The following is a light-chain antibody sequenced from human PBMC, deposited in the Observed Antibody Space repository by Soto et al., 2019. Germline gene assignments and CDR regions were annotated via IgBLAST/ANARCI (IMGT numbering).Light chain of an antibody. Sequence: QSALTQPASVSGSPGQSLTISCTGTSSDVGGYNYVSWYQQHPGKAPKLMIYDVSNRTSGVSNRFSGSKSGNTASLTISGLLADDEADYYCSSYTSSSTVVFGVGTKVTVL. CDR1: SSDVGGYNY. CDR3: SSYTSSSTVV. V-gene: IGLV2-14*01. J-gene: IGLJ2*01. CDR2: DVS.